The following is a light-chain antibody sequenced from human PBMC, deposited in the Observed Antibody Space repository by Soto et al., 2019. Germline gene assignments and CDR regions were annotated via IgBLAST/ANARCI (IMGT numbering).Light chain of an antibody. J-gene: IGKJ1*01. CDR2: KAS. V-gene: IGKV1-5*03. CDR1: ETVNNW. Sequence: DIQMTQSPSTLSASVGDRVTITCRVSETVNNWLAWYQQKPGKAPKLLIYKASSLETGVPSRFSGSGSGTEFTLTISSLQPDDLATYYCQQYNSYSRTFGQGTKVEIK. CDR3: QQYNSYSRT.